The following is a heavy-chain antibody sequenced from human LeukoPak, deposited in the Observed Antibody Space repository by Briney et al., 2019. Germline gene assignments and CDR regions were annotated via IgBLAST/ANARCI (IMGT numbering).Heavy chain of an antibody. V-gene: IGHV4-59*01. Sequence: SETLSPTCSVSGASITNYYWGWIRQAPGKGLEWIGYIYYSGNTNTYNPSLKSRATISLYTSRKYFSLELRSVTAADTAVYYCARGGSYGAYLDYWGQGALVIVSS. J-gene: IGHJ4*02. CDR1: GASITNYY. CDR3: ARGGSYGAYLDY. CDR2: IYYSGNT. D-gene: IGHD1-26*01.